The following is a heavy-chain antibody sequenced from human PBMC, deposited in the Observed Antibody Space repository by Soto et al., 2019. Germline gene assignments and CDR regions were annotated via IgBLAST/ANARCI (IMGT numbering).Heavy chain of an antibody. CDR1: GGSFSGYY. V-gene: IGHV4-34*01. D-gene: IGHD4-17*01. J-gene: IGHJ3*02. CDR2: INHSGST. Sequence: PSETLSLTCAVYGGSFSGYYWSWIRQPPGKGLEWIGEINHSGSTNYNPSLKSRVTISVDTSKNQFSLKLSSVTAADTAVYYCARGFFDYGDYGRAAFDIWGQGTMVTVSS. CDR3: ARGFFDYGDYGRAAFDI.